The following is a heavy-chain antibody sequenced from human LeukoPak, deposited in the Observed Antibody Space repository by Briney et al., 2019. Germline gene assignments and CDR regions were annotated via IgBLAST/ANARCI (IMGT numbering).Heavy chain of an antibody. Sequence: GGSLRLSCAASGFTFSSYAMSWVRQAPGKGLEWVSSISSSSSYIYYADSVKGRFTISRDNAKNSLYLQMNSLRAEDTAVYYCAGLVRADYWGQGTLVTVSS. V-gene: IGHV3-21*01. CDR3: AGLVRADY. CDR1: GFTFSSYA. D-gene: IGHD1-26*01. J-gene: IGHJ4*02. CDR2: ISSSSSYI.